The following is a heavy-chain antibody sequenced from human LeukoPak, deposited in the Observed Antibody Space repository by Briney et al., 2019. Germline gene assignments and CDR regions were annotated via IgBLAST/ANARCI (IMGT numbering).Heavy chain of an antibody. CDR1: GDSISSGDYY. D-gene: IGHD6-13*01. CDR3: ARGFGGGSSSWYAPRPYYYYYYYMDV. J-gene: IGHJ6*03. CDR2: ISSSGST. V-gene: IGHV4-61*02. Sequence: SETLSLTCTVSGDSISSGDYYWSWIRQPAGKGLEGIGRISSSGSTNYNPPLKSRVTISVDTSKNQFSLKLSSVTAADTAVYYCARGFGGGSSSWYAPRPYYYYYYYMDVWGKGTTVTISS.